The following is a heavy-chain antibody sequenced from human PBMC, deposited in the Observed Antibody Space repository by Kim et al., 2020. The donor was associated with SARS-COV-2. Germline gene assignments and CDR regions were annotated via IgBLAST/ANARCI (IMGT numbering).Heavy chain of an antibody. CDR2: INGDGTTT. J-gene: IGHJ4*02. CDR1: GFTFRSHW. CDR3: ASSPSGGYSDF. D-gene: IGHD2-8*02. Sequence: GGSLRLSCTGSGFTFRSHWMHWVRQDPEKGLVWVSRINGDGTTTNYADSVKGRFTISRDYAKNTVFLQMHGLRAEDTAVYYCASSPSGGYSDFWGQGTPV. V-gene: IGHV3-74*01.